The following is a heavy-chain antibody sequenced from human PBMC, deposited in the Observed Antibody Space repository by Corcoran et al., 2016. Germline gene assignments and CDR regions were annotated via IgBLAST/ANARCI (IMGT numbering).Heavy chain of an antibody. D-gene: IGHD2-15*01. V-gene: IGHV4-34*01. CDR3: ARGGGDCSGGSGYSPVQAGEFDP. J-gene: IGHJ5*02. Sequence: QVQLQQWGAGLLKPSETLSLTCAVYGGSFSGYYWSWIRQPPGKGLEWIGEINHSGSTNYNPSLKSRVTISVDTSKNQFSVKLSSVTAADTAVYYCARGGGDCSGGSGYSPVQAGEFDPWGQGTLVTVSS. CDR2: INHSGST. CDR1: GGSFSGYY.